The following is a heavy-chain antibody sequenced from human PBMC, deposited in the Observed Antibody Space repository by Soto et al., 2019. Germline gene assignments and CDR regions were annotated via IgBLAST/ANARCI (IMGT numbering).Heavy chain of an antibody. J-gene: IGHJ6*02. V-gene: IGHV1-2*04. CDR1: GYTFTGYY. D-gene: IGHD3-3*01. CDR2: INPNSGGT. Sequence: ASVKVSCKASGYTFTGYYLHWVRQAPGQGLEWMGWINPNSGGTNYAQKFQGCVTMTRDTSINTVYMELSRLKSDDTAVYYCARGLRFLELLSLRPGYYYGMDGWGHGTTVTVSS. CDR3: ARGLRFLELLSLRPGYYYGMDG.